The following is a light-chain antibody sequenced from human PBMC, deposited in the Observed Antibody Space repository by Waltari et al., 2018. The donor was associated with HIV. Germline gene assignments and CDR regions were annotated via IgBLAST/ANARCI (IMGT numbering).Light chain of an antibody. CDR2: KDI. J-gene: IGLJ3*02. CDR3: QSTDDDGIWV. Sequence: SYGMTQATSVSVSPGQTAKITCSRGSLPNKVSSWYRQRPGQAPTLLIYKDIERPSGIPDRISGSRSGTTVTLTINGVQAEDEADYYCQSTDDDGIWVFGGGTKLTVL. CDR1: SLPNKV. V-gene: IGLV3-25*03.